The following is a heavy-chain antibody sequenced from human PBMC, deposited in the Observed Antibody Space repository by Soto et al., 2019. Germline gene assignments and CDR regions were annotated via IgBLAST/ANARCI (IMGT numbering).Heavy chain of an antibody. V-gene: IGHV1-18*01. Sequence: QVQLVQSGAEVKKPGASVKVSCKASGYTFTSYGISWVRQAPGQGLEWMGWISAYNGNTNYAQKLQGRVTMTTDTSTSTAYMALRSLRSDDTAVYYCARDESSSGWYENDAFDIWGQGTMVTVSS. CDR3: ARDESSSGWYENDAFDI. CDR2: ISAYNGNT. CDR1: GYTFTSYG. J-gene: IGHJ3*02. D-gene: IGHD6-19*01.